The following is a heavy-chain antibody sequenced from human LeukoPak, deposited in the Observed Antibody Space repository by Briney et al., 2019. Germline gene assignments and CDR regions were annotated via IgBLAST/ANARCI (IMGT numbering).Heavy chain of an antibody. CDR3: ARHVGYCSGGSCYPEYYFDY. D-gene: IGHD2-15*01. CDR2: IYYSGST. J-gene: IGHJ4*02. CDR1: GGSISSSSYY. V-gene: IGHV4-39*01. Sequence: SETLSLTCTVSGGSISSSSYYWGWIRQPPGKGLEWIGSIYYSGSTYYNPSLKSRVTISVDTSKNQFSLKLSSVTAADTAVYYCARHVGYCSGGSCYPEYYFDYWGQGTPVTVSS.